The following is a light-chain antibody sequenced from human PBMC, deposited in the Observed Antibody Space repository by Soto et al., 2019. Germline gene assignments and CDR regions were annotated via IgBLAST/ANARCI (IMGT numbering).Light chain of an antibody. CDR2: DVN. V-gene: IGLV2-14*03. CDR3: CAYSTSGTHV. Sequence: QSVLTQPASVSGSPGQSITFFCTGTSSDVGSYDYVSWHQQHPGKAPKLIIYDVNNRPSGVPSRFSGSKSGNTASLIISGLQTEDEADYYCCAYSTSGTHVFGTGTKVT. J-gene: IGLJ1*01. CDR1: SSDVGSYDY.